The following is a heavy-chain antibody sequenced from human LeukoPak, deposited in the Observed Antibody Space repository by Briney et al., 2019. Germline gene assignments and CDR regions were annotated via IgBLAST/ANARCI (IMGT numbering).Heavy chain of an antibody. J-gene: IGHJ6*02. V-gene: IGHV4-34*01. CDR3: ARGPDGSGWNV. CDR2: INHSGNT. D-gene: IGHD3-10*01. Sequence: SETLSLTCAVYGGSFSGYYWSWLRQAPGKGLEWIGEINHSGNTNYNPSLKSRVTISVDTSKNQFSLKLSSVTAADTAVYYCARGPDGSGWNVWGQGTTVTVSS. CDR1: GGSFSGYY.